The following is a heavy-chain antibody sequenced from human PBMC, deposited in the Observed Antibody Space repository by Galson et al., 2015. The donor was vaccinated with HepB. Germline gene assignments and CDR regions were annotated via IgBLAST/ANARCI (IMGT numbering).Heavy chain of an antibody. CDR2: IWSSGNNK. Sequence: LRLSCAASGFTFSRYGMHWVRQAPGKGLEWVAVIWSSGNNKYYADSVKGRFTLSRDNSKDTLSLEMNSLRAEDTAIYYCVRETGPFNGFDIWGQGTVVTVSS. D-gene: IGHD3-9*01. J-gene: IGHJ3*02. V-gene: IGHV3-33*01. CDR3: VRETGPFNGFDI. CDR1: GFTFSRYG.